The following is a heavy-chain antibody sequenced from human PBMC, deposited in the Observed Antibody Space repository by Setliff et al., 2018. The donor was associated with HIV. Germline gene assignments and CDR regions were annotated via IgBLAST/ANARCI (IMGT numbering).Heavy chain of an antibody. J-gene: IGHJ4*02. Sequence: ASVKVSCKASGYTFTRYYIHWVRQVTGQGLEWMGIINPTVGRINYAQNLQGRVTMTRKTSISTAYMELRSLRSDDTAVYYCARGYCSSTSCYGIYYFDNWGQGTPVTVSS. CDR3: ARGYCSSTSCYGIYYFDN. V-gene: IGHV1-46*01. D-gene: IGHD2-2*01. CDR2: INPTVGRI. CDR1: GYTFTRYY.